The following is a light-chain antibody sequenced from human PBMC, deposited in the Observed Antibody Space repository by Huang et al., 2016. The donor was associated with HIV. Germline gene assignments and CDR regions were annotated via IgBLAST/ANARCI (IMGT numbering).Light chain of an antibody. Sequence: EIVLTQSPGTLSLSPGERATLSCRASQGVSSSYLAWYQQKPGQAPRLVMYDASRRATGISDRFSASGSGTDFSLTINRLEPEDFAVYYCQQYGSSPVTFGGVTRVEIK. J-gene: IGKJ4*01. CDR1: QGVSSSY. CDR2: DAS. CDR3: QQYGSSPVT. V-gene: IGKV3-20*01.